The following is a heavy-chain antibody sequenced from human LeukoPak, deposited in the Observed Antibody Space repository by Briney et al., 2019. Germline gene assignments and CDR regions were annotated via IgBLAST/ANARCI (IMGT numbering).Heavy chain of an antibody. V-gene: IGHV1-2*02. CDR1: GYTFTGYY. Sequence: ASVKVSCKASGYTFTGYYMHWVRQAPGQGLEWMGWINPNSGGTNYAQKLQGRVTMTTDTSTSTAYMELRSLRSDDTAVYYCARDYPTFIAAAGDPFDYWGQGTLVTVSS. J-gene: IGHJ4*02. CDR3: ARDYPTFIAAAGDPFDY. CDR2: INPNSGGT. D-gene: IGHD6-13*01.